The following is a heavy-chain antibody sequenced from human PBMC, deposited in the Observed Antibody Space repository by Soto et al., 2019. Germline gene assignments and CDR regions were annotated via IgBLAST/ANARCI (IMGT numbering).Heavy chain of an antibody. J-gene: IGHJ4*02. D-gene: IGHD3-22*01. CDR2: ISGSGGST. Sequence: GSLRLSCAASGFIFSSYAMSWVRQAPGKGLEWVSGISGSGGSTYYADSVKGRFTISRDNSKNTMYLQMNSLRAEDTSVHYCAKAARPHFDSSGYYDYWGQGA. V-gene: IGHV3-23*01. CDR3: AKAARPHFDSSGYYDY. CDR1: GFIFSSYA.